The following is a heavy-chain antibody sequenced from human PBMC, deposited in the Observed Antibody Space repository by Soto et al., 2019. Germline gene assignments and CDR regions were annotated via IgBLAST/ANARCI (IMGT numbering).Heavy chain of an antibody. V-gene: IGHV4-4*02. CDR3: ASRIAAARTDEAEYFQH. CDR1: GGSISRSNW. J-gene: IGHJ1*01. D-gene: IGHD6-13*01. Sequence: NPSETLSLTCAVSGGSISRSNWWSWVRQPPGKGLEWIGEIYHSGSTNYNPSLKSRVTISVDKSKNQLSLKLTSVTAADTAVYYCASRIAAARTDEAEYFQHWGQGTLVTVSS. CDR2: IYHSGST.